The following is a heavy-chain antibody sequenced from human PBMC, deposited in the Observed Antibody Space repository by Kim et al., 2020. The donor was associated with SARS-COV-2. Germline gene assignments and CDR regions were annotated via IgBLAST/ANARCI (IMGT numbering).Heavy chain of an antibody. V-gene: IGHV1-3*01. Sequence: YCHKFQGKVTVTRDTPASTAYMELSSLRSEDTAVYYCASTTVTTDDAFDIWGQGTMVTVSS. J-gene: IGHJ3*02. D-gene: IGHD4-17*01. CDR3: ASTTVTTDDAFDI.